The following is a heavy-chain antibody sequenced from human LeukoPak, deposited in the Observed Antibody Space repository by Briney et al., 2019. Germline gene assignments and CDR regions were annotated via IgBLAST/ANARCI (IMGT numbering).Heavy chain of an antibody. CDR1: GGTFSSYA. CDR2: TIPIFGTA. CDR3: ARDRTAAGNPHLDY. J-gene: IGHJ4*02. D-gene: IGHD6-13*01. V-gene: IGHV1-69*06. Sequence: SVKVSCKASGGTFSSYAISWVRQAPGQGLEWMGGTIPIFGTANYAQKFQGRVTITADKSTSTAYMELSSLRSEDTAVYYCARDRTAAGNPHLDYWGQGTLVTVSS.